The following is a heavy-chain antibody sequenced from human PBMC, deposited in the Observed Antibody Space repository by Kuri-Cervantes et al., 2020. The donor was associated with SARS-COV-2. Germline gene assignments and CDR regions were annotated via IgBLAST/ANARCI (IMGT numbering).Heavy chain of an antibody. CDR2: IQTSGST. D-gene: IGHD2-15*01. CDR1: GGSFSRSSSY. CDR3: ARDNAVVAAAGNYSYYAMDV. J-gene: IGHJ6*02. V-gene: IGHV4-61*02. Sequence: SETLSLTCTVSGGSFSRSSSYWSWIRQPAGKGLEWMGRIQTSGSTNYNPSLESRLTISIDTSKDQFSLKLSSVTAADTALYFCARDNAVVAAAGNYSYYAMDVWGLGTTVTVSS.